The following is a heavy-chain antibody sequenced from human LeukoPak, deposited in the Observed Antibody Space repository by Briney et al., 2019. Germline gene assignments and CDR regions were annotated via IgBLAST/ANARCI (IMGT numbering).Heavy chain of an antibody. V-gene: IGHV4-39*01. CDR2: IYYSGST. Sequence: SETLSLTCTVSGGSISSSSYYWGWIRQPPGKGLEWIGSIYYSGSTYYNPSLKSRVTISVDTSKNQFSLKLSSVTAADTAVYYCARSSSSWYVPSSLPIDYWGQGTLVTVSS. CDR3: ARSSSSWYVPSSLPIDY. J-gene: IGHJ4*02. D-gene: IGHD6-13*01. CDR1: GGSISSSSYY.